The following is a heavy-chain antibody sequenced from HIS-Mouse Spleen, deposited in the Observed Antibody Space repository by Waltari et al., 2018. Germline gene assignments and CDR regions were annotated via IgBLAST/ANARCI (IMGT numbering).Heavy chain of an antibody. CDR2: INHSGST. CDR1: GGSFSGYY. CDR3: ARVSFMTTVNY. Sequence: QVQLQQWGAGLLKPSETLSLTCAVYGGSFSGYYWSWIRQPPGKGLEWIGEINHSGSTNYNPSLKSRVTISVDTSKNQFSLKLSSVTAADTAVYYCARVSFMTTVNYWGQGTLVTVSS. J-gene: IGHJ4*02. D-gene: IGHD4-4*01. V-gene: IGHV4-34*01.